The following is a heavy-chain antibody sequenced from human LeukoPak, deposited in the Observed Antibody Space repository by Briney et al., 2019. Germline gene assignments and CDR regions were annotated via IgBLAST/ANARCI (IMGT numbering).Heavy chain of an antibody. Sequence: GGSLRLSCAASGFTFSNYPMSWVRQAPGKGLERISSVSDSGDSTFYADSVKGRFTISRDNSKNTLYLQMNSLRAEDTAVYYCAKGDIVVVPAAMSTDFDYWGQGTLVTVSS. CDR3: AKGDIVVVPAAMSTDFDY. J-gene: IGHJ4*02. CDR2: VSDSGDST. CDR1: GFTFSNYP. V-gene: IGHV3-23*01. D-gene: IGHD2-2*01.